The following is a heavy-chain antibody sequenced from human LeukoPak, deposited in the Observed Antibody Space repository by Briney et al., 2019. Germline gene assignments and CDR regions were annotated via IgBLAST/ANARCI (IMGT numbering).Heavy chain of an antibody. V-gene: IGHV3-21*01. D-gene: IGHD2-21*02. CDR2: ISSSSSYI. CDR3: ARDIVYCGGDCPFDI. Sequence: GGSLRLSCAASGFTFSSYSMNWVRQAPGKGLEWVSSISSSSSYIYYADSVKGRFTISRDNAKNSLYLQMNGLRAEDTAVYYCARDIVYCGGDCPFDIWGQGTMVTVSS. CDR1: GFTFSSYS. J-gene: IGHJ3*02.